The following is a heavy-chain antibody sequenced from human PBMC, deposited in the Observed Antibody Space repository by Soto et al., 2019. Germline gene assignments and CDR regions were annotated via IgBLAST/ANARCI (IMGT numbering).Heavy chain of an antibody. Sequence: GGSLRLSCAASGFTFSSYAMHWVRQAPGKGLEYVSAISSNGGSTYYANSVKGRFTISRDNSKNTLYLQMGSLRAEDMAVYYCARGIRQYYYYYMDVWGKGTTVTVSS. CDR3: ARGIRQYYYYYMDV. J-gene: IGHJ6*03. V-gene: IGHV3-64*01. CDR1: GFTFSSYA. D-gene: IGHD5-18*01. CDR2: ISSNGGST.